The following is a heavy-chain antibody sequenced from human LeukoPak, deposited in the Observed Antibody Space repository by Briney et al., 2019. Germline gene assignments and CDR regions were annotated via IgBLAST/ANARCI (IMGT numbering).Heavy chain of an antibody. CDR1: GFTFSDYY. Sequence: GGALRLSCAASGFTFSDYYMSLIRQAPGKGLEGVSYSSSSGSTIYYADSVKGRFTISRDNAKNSLYLQMNSLRAEDTAVDYCALRDYGDKTIDYWGQGTLVTVSS. CDR2: SSSSGSTI. CDR3: ALRDYGDKTIDY. V-gene: IGHV3-11*01. J-gene: IGHJ4*02. D-gene: IGHD4-17*01.